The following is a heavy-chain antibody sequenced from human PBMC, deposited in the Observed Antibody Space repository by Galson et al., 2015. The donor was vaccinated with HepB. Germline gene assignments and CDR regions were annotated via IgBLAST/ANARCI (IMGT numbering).Heavy chain of an antibody. V-gene: IGHV3-7*01. Sequence: SLRLSCAGSGFTFGDYSLNWVRQAPGKGLEWVANINQDGSVKHYVDSVKGRFTFSRDNAKNSVYLQMNSLRAEDTAVYYCTRGNWGIDYWGQGTLVTVSS. CDR1: GFTFGDYS. CDR3: TRGNWGIDY. J-gene: IGHJ4*02. D-gene: IGHD7-27*01. CDR2: INQDGSVK.